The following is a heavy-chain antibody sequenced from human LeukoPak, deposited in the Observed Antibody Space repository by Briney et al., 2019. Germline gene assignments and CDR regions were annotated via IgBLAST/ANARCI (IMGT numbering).Heavy chain of an antibody. CDR2: VSYDGRNK. CDR3: ARLPLVVIDGGDY. CDR1: GFTFSTYA. J-gene: IGHJ4*02. V-gene: IGHV3-30*04. D-gene: IGHD3-22*01. Sequence: GRSLRLSCAASGFTFSTYAMHWVRQAPGKGLEWVAVVSYDGRNKYYADSVKGRFTISRDNSKNTLYLQMNSLRAEDTAVYYCARLPLVVIDGGDYWGQGTLVTVSS.